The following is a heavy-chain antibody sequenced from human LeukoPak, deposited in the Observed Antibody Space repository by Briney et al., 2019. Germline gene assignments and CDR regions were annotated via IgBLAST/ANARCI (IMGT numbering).Heavy chain of an antibody. CDR1: GFTFSSYA. J-gene: IGHJ4*02. CDR2: ISYDGSNK. CDR3: ARDFSSGWYGSVDY. D-gene: IGHD6-19*01. Sequence: GGSLRLSCAASGFTFSSYAMHWARQAPGKGLEWVAVISYDGSNKYYADSVKGRFTISRDNSKNTLYLQMNSLRAEDTAVYYCARDFSSGWYGSVDYWGQGTPVTVSS. V-gene: IGHV3-30-3*01.